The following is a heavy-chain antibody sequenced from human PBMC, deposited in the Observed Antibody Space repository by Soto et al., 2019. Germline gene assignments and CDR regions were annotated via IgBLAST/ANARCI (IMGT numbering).Heavy chain of an antibody. D-gene: IGHD3-10*01. J-gene: IGHJ6*02. CDR1: GGPLISYA. CDR3: ARAMTMVRSMDV. CDR2: IIPIFGTA. V-gene: IGHV1-69*01. Sequence: VKVACKASGGPLISYAIIWVRLAPGQGLEWMGGIIPIFGTANYAQKFQCRVTITADESTSTAYMELSSLRSEDTAVYYCARAMTMVRSMDVWAQRTTVTVSS.